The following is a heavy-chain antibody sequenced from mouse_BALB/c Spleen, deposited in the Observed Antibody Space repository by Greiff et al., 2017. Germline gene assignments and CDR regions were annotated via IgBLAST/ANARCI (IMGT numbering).Heavy chain of an antibody. CDR3: ARSYDGYYDFFDY. CDR2: ISSGSSTI. CDR1: GFTFSSFG. D-gene: IGHD2-3*01. J-gene: IGHJ2*01. V-gene: IGHV5-17*02. Sequence: EVNLVESGGGLVQPGGSRKLSCAASGFTFSSFGMHWVRQDPEKGLEWVAYISSGSSTIYYADTVKGRFTISRDNPKNTLFLQMTSLRSEDTAMYYCARSYDGYYDFFDYWGQGTTLTVSS.